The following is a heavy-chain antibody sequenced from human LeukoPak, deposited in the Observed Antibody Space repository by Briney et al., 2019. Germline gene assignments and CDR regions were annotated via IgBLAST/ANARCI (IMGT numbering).Heavy chain of an antibody. Sequence: SETLSLTCSVSGGSISSSSYYWGWIRQPPGKGLEWIGIIYYSGSTYYNPSLKSRVTISVDTSKNQFSLKLSSVTAADTAVYYCARSGYCSSTTCYHFDYWGQGTLVTVSS. CDR3: ARSGYCSSTTCYHFDY. D-gene: IGHD2-2*01. J-gene: IGHJ4*02. CDR2: IYYSGST. V-gene: IGHV4-39*01. CDR1: GGSISSSSYY.